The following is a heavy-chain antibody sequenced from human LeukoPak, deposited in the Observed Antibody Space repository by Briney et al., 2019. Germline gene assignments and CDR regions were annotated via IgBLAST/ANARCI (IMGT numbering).Heavy chain of an antibody. V-gene: IGHV1-18*04. CDR3: ARAASWSPIGDSYYYMDV. D-gene: IGHD6-13*01. Sequence: ASVKVSCKASGYTFTNYGISWVRQAPGQGLEWMGWISAYNGNTNYAQKLQGRVTMTRDTSISTVYMELSGLRSEDTAVYYCARAASWSPIGDSYYYMDVWGKGTTVAISS. CDR1: GYTFTNYG. CDR2: ISAYNGNT. J-gene: IGHJ6*03.